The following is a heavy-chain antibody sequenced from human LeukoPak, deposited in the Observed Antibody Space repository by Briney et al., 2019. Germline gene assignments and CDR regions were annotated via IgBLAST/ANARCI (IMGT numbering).Heavy chain of an antibody. J-gene: IGHJ4*02. Sequence: PGGSLRLSCAASGFTFSGSAMHWVRQASGKGLEWVGRIRSKTNSYAKSYAASVKGRFALSRDDSKNTAYLQMNSLKTEDTAVYYCTRNNVGFESWGQGTLVTVSS. CDR2: IRSKTNSYAK. CDR3: TRNNVGFES. D-gene: IGHD1/OR15-1a*01. V-gene: IGHV3-73*01. CDR1: GFTFSGSA.